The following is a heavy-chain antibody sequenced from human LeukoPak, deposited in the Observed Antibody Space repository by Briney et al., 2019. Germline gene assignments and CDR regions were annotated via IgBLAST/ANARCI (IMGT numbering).Heavy chain of an antibody. CDR2: INPNSGGT. CDR3: ARVAAYYYDSSGYSDY. D-gene: IGHD3-22*01. CDR1: GYTFIDYY. Sequence: ASVRVSCKASGYTFIDYYMHWVRQAPGQGLEWMGWINPNSGGTKYAQKFQGRVTMTRDTSISTAHMDLSSMTSDDTAVYYCARVAAYYYDSSGYSDYWGQGTLVTVSS. V-gene: IGHV1-2*02. J-gene: IGHJ4*02.